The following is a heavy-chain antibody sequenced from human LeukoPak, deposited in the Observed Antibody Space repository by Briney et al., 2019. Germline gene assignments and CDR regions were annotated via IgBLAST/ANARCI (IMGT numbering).Heavy chain of an antibody. J-gene: IGHJ6*03. CDR1: GGTFGSYA. D-gene: IGHD5-18*01. CDR3: ARSIWIQLWPRKNYYYYYYMDV. Sequence: SVKVSCKASGGTFGSYAISWVRQAPGQGLEWMGGIIPIFGTANYAQKFQGRVTITTDESTSTAYMELSSLRSEDTAVYYCARSIWIQLWPRKNYYYYYYMDVWGKGTTVTVS. CDR2: IIPIFGTA. V-gene: IGHV1-69*05.